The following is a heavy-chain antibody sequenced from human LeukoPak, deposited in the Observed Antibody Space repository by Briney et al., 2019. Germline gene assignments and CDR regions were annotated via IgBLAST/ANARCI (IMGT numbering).Heavy chain of an antibody. CDR3: ARDLASVAAAKDYSKTFDY. J-gene: IGHJ4*02. Sequence: GGSLRLSCAASGFTFSSYSMNWVRQAPGKGLEWVSSISSSSSSYIYYADSVRGRFTISRDNAKNSLYLQMNSLRAEDTAVYYCARDLASVAAAKDYSKTFDYWGQGTLVTVSS. CDR1: GFTFSSYS. CDR2: ISSSSSSYI. V-gene: IGHV3-21*01. D-gene: IGHD6-13*01.